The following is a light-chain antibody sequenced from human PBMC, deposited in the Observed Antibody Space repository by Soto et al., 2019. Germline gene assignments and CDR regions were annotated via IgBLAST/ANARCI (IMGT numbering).Light chain of an antibody. V-gene: IGLV2-8*01. CDR3: SSYAGSNNFVG. Sequence: QSVLTQPPSASGSPGQSVTISCTGTNSDVGGYNYVSWYQQHPGKAPKLMIYELSKRPSGVPDRFSGSKSGNTASLTVSGLQAEDEADYYCSSYAGSNNFVGFGGGTQLTVL. CDR2: ELS. CDR1: NSDVGGYNY. J-gene: IGLJ2*01.